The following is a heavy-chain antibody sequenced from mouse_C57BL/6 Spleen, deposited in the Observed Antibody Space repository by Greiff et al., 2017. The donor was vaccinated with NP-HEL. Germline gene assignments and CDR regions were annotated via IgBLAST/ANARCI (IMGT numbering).Heavy chain of an antibody. CDR3: AREGGNHWYFDV. CDR1: GYTFTSYW. J-gene: IGHJ1*03. Sequence: VQLQQPGAELVKPGASVKMSCKASGYTFTSYWITWVKQRPGQGLEWIGDIYPGSGSTNYNEKFKSKATLTVDTSSSTAYMQLSSLTSEDSAVYYCAREGGNHWYFDVWGTGTTVTVSS. V-gene: IGHV1-55*01. CDR2: IYPGSGST. D-gene: IGHD2-1*01.